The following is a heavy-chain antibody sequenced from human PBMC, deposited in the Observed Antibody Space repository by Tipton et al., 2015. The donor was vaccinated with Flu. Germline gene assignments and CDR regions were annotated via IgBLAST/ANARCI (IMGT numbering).Heavy chain of an antibody. J-gene: IGHJ3*02. Sequence: SLRLSCAAPGFIFSSYEMKWFRQSPVKGLEWVATFGRIGIDIHYADSVKGRFAVSRDDAKGSFFLHMNSLGAGNTAVYYCARHGSNGWGDIWGQGTTVTVSS. CDR3: ARHGSNGWGDI. CDR1: GFIFSSYE. V-gene: IGHV3-21*01. D-gene: IGHD3-10*01. CDR2: FGRIGIDI.